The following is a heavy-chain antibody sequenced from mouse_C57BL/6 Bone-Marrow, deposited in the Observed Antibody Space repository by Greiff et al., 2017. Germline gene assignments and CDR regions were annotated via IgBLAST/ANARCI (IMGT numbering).Heavy chain of an antibody. D-gene: IGHD1-1*01. Sequence: EVTLMESGGGLVKPGGSLKLSCAASGFTFSSYAMSWVRQTPEKRLEWVATISAGGSYTYYPDNVKGRFTISRDNAKNNLYLQMSHLKSEDTARYYCARDYYGSSYGAYWGQGTLVTVSA. CDR2: ISAGGSYT. CDR1: GFTFSSYA. J-gene: IGHJ3*01. V-gene: IGHV5-4*01. CDR3: ARDYYGSSYGAY.